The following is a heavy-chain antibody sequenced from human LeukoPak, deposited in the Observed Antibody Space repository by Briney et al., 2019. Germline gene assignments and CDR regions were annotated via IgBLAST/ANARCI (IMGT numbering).Heavy chain of an antibody. V-gene: IGHV1-2*02. Sequence: ASVKVSCKASGYTFTGYYMHWVRQAPGQGLEWMGWINPNSGGTNYAQKFQGRVTMTRDTSISTAYMELSRLRSDDTAVYYCARGGGLGSSNYYMDVWGKGTTVTVSS. CDR2: INPNSGGT. D-gene: IGHD6-6*01. CDR3: ARGGGLGSSNYYMDV. CDR1: GYTFTGYY. J-gene: IGHJ6*03.